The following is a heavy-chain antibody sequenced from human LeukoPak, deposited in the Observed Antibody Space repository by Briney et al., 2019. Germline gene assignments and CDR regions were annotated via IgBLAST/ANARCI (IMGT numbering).Heavy chain of an antibody. CDR2: INPNSGGT. D-gene: IGHD3-22*01. CDR1: GYTFTEYY. J-gene: IGHJ4*02. Sequence: ASVTVSCKASGYTFTEYYMHWVRQAPGQGGEGMGWINPNSGGTNYAQKFQGRVTITRDTSITTAYMELSRLRPDNTAVYYCARDLVYYYSSGYPDYWGQGALVTVSS. CDR3: ARDLVYYYSSGYPDY. V-gene: IGHV1-2*02.